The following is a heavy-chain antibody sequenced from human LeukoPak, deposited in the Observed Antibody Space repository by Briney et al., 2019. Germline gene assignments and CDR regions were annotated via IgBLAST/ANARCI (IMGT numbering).Heavy chain of an antibody. V-gene: IGHV3-21*01. CDR1: GFTLSSYN. Sequence: PGGSLRLSCAASGFTLSSYNMKWVRQAPGKGLEWVSSISYRSSDIEYADSVKGRFTISRDNAKNSLYLQMNSLRAEDTAVYYCTRTHIAQYDFWTASLWGQGTLVTVSS. J-gene: IGHJ4*02. CDR3: TRTHIAQYDFWTASL. CDR2: ISYRSSDI. D-gene: IGHD3-3*01.